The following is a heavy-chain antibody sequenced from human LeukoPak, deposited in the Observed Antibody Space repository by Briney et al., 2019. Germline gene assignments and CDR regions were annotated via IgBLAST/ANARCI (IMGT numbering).Heavy chain of an antibody. V-gene: IGHV4-59*08. J-gene: IGHJ4*02. CDR3: AGTYYFDSSGYWTFDY. D-gene: IGHD3-22*01. Sequence: PSETLSLTCTVSGGSISSYYWSWIRQPPGKGLEWIGYIYYSGSTNYNPSLKSRVTISVDTSKNQFSLKLSSATAADTAVYYCAGTYYFDSSGYWTFDYWGQGTLVTVSS. CDR2: IYYSGST. CDR1: GGSISSYY.